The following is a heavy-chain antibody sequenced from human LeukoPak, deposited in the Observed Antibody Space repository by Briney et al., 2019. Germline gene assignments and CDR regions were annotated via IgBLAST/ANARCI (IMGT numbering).Heavy chain of an antibody. V-gene: IGHV3-74*01. CDR1: GFTFSSYW. CDR3: ARDRGFSYGIDF. Sequence: PGGSLRLSCAASGFTFSSYWMHWVRQAPGKGLVWVSRINSDGSSTNYADSVKGRFTISRDNAKNTLYLQMNSLRAEDTAVYYCARDRGFSYGIDFWGQGTLVTVSS. D-gene: IGHD5-18*01. J-gene: IGHJ4*02. CDR2: INSDGSST.